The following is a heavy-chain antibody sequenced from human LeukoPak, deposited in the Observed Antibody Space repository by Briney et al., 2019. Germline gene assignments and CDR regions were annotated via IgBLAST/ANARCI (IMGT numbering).Heavy chain of an antibody. Sequence: SETLSLTCTVSGSSISSYYWSWIRQPPGKGLEWIGYIYYSGSTNYNPSLKSRVTISVDTSKNQFSLKLSSVTAADTAVYYCARKSIDILTGFDYWGQGTLVTVSS. CDR2: IYYSGST. CDR3: ARKSIDILTGFDY. CDR1: GSSISSYY. J-gene: IGHJ4*02. D-gene: IGHD3-9*01. V-gene: IGHV4-59*01.